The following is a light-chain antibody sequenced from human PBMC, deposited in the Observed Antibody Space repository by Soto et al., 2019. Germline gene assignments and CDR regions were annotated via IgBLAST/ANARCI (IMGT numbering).Light chain of an antibody. J-gene: IGKJ4*01. V-gene: IGKV1-9*01. Sequence: DIQLTQSPSFLSASVGDRVTITCRASQDISSSLAWYQQKPGKAPKLLIYDASTLQTGVPSRFRGSGSGTEFTLTISSLQPEDFATYSCQQLASYPIRTFGGGTKVEIK. CDR2: DAS. CDR3: QQLASYPIRT. CDR1: QDISSS.